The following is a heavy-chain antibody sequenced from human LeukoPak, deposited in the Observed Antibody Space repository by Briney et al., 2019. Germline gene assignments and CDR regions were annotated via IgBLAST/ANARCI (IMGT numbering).Heavy chain of an antibody. D-gene: IGHD4-17*01. Sequence: GGSLRLSCAASGFTFSSYSMNWVRQAPGKGLEWVSYLRSSSSTIYYADSVKGRFTISRDNAKNSLYLQMNSLRAEDTAVYYCARAETRVTTWTTWGQGTLVTVSS. J-gene: IGHJ4*02. CDR1: GFTFSSYS. V-gene: IGHV3-48*01. CDR2: LRSSSSTI. CDR3: ARAETRVTTWTT.